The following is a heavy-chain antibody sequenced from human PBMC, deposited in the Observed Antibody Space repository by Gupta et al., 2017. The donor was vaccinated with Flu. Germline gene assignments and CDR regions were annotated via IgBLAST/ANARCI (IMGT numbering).Heavy chain of an antibody. CDR3: VRDWSTTWQRGNYFDY. D-gene: IGHD6-25*01. Sequence: EVQLLASWVGLVKPGGSLSRSCAVSAFTFSSFNMNWLRQAPGKGLEWVSSISSSSSYIYYADSVKGRFTVSRDNSKNSLYLHMNSVRVEDAAVYYCVRDWSTTWQRGNYFDYWGQGTLVSVSS. V-gene: IGHV3-21*02. J-gene: IGHJ4*02. CDR1: AFTFSSFN. CDR2: ISSSSSYI.